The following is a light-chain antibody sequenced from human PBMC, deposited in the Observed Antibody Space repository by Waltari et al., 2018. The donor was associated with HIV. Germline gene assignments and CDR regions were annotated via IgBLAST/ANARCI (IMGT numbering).Light chain of an antibody. CDR2: AVK. V-gene: IGLV2-23*02. Sequence: QSALPQPAPVSGSPGQSTTTSSIGISSDVGGYYYCSWYQQPPGNAPKLMIFAVKKRPSGVSDRFSGSKSGNTASLTISGLQAEDEADYYCCSYVGSSTSVVFGGGTKLTVL. J-gene: IGLJ2*01. CDR1: SSDVGGYYY. CDR3: CSYVGSSTSVV.